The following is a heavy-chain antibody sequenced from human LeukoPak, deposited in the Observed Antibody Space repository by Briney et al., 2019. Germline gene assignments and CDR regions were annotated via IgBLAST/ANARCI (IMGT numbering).Heavy chain of an antibody. CDR1: GFTFSSYG. D-gene: IGHD4/OR15-4a*01. Sequence: GGSLRLSCAASGFTFSSYGMSWVRQAPGRGLEWVSAISGSGGSTYYADSVKGRFTISRDNSKNTLYLQMNSLRAEDTAVYYCAKAGLVRGGALDSWGQGTLVTVSS. V-gene: IGHV3-23*01. CDR3: AKAGLVRGGALDS. J-gene: IGHJ4*02. CDR2: ISGSGGST.